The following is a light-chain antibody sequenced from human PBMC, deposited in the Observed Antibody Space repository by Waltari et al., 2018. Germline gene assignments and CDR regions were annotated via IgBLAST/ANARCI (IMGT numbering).Light chain of an antibody. CDR3: QSYDGSLSGSKI. V-gene: IGLV1-40*01. CDR2: DNN. CDR1: TSNIGAGYD. Sequence: QSGLTQPPSVSGAPGQSVTISCTGSTSNIGAGYDVHWYQQVPGTAPKLVIYDNNNRPSGAPDRFSGSKSGTSASLAITGLQGEDEADYYCQSYDGSLSGSKIFGGGTKLTVL. J-gene: IGLJ2*01.